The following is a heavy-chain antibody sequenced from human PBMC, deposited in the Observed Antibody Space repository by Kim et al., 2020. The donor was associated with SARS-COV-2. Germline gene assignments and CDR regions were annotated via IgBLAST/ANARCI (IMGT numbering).Heavy chain of an antibody. V-gene: IGHV4-59*01. J-gene: IGHJ4*02. D-gene: IGHD5-12*01. CDR1: GGSISSYY. CDR2: IYYSGST. CDR3: ARDIGYSGYWGFDY. Sequence: SETLSLTCTVSGGSISSYYWSWIRQPPGKGLEWIGYIYYSGSTNYNPSLKSRVTISVDTSKNQFSLKLSSVTAADTAVYYCARDIGYSGYWGFDYWGQGTLVTVSS.